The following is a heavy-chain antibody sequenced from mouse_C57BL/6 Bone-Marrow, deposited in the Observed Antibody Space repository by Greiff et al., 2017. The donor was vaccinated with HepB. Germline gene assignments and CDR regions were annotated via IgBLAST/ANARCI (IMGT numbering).Heavy chain of an antibody. CDR3: ARRSITTVVAKPSYWYFDV. Sequence: EVQGVESGGGLVQPGGSLKLSCAASGFTFSDYGMAWVRQAPRKGPEWVAFISNLAYSIYYADTVTGRFTISRENAKNTLYLEMSSLRSEDTAMYYCARRSITTVVAKPSYWYFDVWGTGTTVTVSS. D-gene: IGHD1-1*01. V-gene: IGHV5-15*01. J-gene: IGHJ1*03. CDR2: ISNLAYSI. CDR1: GFTFSDYG.